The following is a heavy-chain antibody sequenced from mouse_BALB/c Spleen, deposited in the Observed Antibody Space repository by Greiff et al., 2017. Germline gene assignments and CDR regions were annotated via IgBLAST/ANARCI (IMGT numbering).Heavy chain of an antibody. CDR2: IYPGDGDT. D-gene: IGHD1-1*01. CDR1: GYAFSSYW. CDR3: ARRRGSSYSWYFDV. J-gene: IGHJ1*01. Sequence: QVQLQQSGAELVRPGSSVKISCKASGYAFSSYWMNWVKQRPGQGLEWIGQIYPGDGDTNYNGKFKGKATLTADKSSSTAYMQLSSLTSEDSAVYFCARRRGSSYSWYFDVWGAGTTVTVSS. V-gene: IGHV1-80*01.